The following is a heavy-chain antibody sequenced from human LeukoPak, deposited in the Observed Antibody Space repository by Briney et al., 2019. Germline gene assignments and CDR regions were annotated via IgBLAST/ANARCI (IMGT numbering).Heavy chain of an antibody. CDR1: GFTFSSYA. CDR3: AKGVSGSGSNPGPFDI. J-gene: IGHJ3*02. CDR2: ISGSGGST. Sequence: PGGSLRLSCAASGFTFSSYAMNWVRQPPGQGLEWVSGISGSGGSTYFADSVKGRFTISRDNSKNTLYLQINSLRGDDTAAYYCAKGVSGSGSNPGPFDIWGQGTMVTVSS. D-gene: IGHD3-10*01. V-gene: IGHV3-23*01.